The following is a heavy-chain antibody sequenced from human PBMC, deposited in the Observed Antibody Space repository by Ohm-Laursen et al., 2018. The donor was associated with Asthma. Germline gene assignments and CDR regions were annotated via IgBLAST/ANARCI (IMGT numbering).Heavy chain of an antibody. CDR1: GDTFTYRY. CDR2: MTPFNGNT. Sequence: GASVKVSCKASGDTFTYRYLHWLRQAPGQALEWMGWMTPFNGNTNYAQKFQDRVTITRDRSMSAAYMELSSLRSEDSAMYYCASSPSSVYFDYWGQGTLVTVSS. J-gene: IGHJ4*02. CDR3: ASSPSSVYFDY. V-gene: IGHV1-45*02.